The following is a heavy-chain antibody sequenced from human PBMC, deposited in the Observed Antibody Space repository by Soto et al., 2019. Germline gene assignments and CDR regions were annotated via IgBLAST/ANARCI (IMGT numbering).Heavy chain of an antibody. J-gene: IGHJ4*02. V-gene: IGHV1-69*01. CDR1: GGTFSSYS. Sequence: QVQLVQSGAEVKKPGSSVKVSCKASGGTFSSYSINWVRQAPGQGLEWMGEIIHIFGTANYAQKFQGRVTINVDESMSTAYMELSSLRSEDTAVYYCARDGGRNSGGIDYWGQGTLVTVSS. CDR3: ARDGGRNSGGIDY. CDR2: IIHIFGTA. D-gene: IGHD1-26*01.